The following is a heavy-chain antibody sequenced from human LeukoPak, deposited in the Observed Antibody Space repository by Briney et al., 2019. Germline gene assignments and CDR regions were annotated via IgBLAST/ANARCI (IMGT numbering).Heavy chain of an antibody. Sequence: GGSLRLSCAASGFTLSSYWMHWVRQAPGKGLVWASRINEDGSTINYADSVRGRFTISRDIAKNTLYLQMNSLRPEDTAVYYCVKDFVGADEFWGQGTLVTVSS. V-gene: IGHV3-74*01. CDR2: INEDGSTI. CDR3: VKDFVGADEF. CDR1: GFTLSSYW. J-gene: IGHJ4*02. D-gene: IGHD1-26*01.